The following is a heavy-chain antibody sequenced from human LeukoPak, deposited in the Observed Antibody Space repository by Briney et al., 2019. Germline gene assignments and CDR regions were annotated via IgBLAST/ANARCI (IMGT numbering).Heavy chain of an antibody. D-gene: IGHD6-13*01. Sequence: SETLSLTCTVSGGSISSTNYYWGWIRQPPGKGLEWIGNIFYSGSTYYNPSLKSRVTISVDTSKNQFSLKLSSVTAADTAVYYCARVFREQLPYFDYWGQGTLVTVSS. CDR3: ARVFREQLPYFDY. V-gene: IGHV4-39*07. CDR2: IFYSGST. J-gene: IGHJ4*02. CDR1: GGSISSTNYY.